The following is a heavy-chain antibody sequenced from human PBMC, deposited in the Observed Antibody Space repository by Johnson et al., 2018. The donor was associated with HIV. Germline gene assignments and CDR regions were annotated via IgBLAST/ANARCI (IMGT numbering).Heavy chain of an antibody. V-gene: IGHV3-66*01. CDR3: ARWGSMIEAAFDI. CDR2: IYSGGNT. CDR1: GFTVSSNY. Sequence: VQLVESGGGLVQSGGSLRLSCGASGFTVSSNYMNWVRQAPGKGLEWVSVIYSGGNTYYADSVKGRFTISRDNSKNTLYLQMNSLRAEEPAVYYCARWGSMIEAAFDIWGQGTMVTVSS. J-gene: IGHJ3*02. D-gene: IGHD3-22*01.